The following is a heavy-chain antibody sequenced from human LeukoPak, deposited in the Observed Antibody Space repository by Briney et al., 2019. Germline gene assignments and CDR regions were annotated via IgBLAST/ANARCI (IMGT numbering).Heavy chain of an antibody. CDR2: ISAYNGNT. CDR1: GYTFTSYG. V-gene: IGHV1-18*01. CDR3: ARTANRGYDFWSGYLY. Sequence: ASVKVSCKASGYTFTSYGISWVRQAPGQGLEWMGWISAYNGNTNYAQKLQDRITMTTDTPTSTAYMELRSLRSDDTAVYYCARTANRGYDFWSGYLYWGQGTLVTVSS. J-gene: IGHJ4*02. D-gene: IGHD3-3*01.